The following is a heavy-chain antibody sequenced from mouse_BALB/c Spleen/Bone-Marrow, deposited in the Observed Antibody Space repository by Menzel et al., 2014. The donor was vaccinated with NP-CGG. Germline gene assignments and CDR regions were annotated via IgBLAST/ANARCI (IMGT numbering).Heavy chain of an antibody. CDR3: ARVRDYYGLYHFDY. D-gene: IGHD1-1*01. CDR1: GFSLTSYG. V-gene: IGHV2-9*02. J-gene: IGHJ2*01. CDR2: IWAGGST. Sequence: VQRVESGPGLVAPSQSLSITCTVSGFSLTSYGVHWVRQPPGKGLEWLGVIWAGGSTNYNSALMSRLSISKDNSKSQVFLKMNSLQTDDTAMYYCARVRDYYGLYHFDYWGQGTTLTVSS.